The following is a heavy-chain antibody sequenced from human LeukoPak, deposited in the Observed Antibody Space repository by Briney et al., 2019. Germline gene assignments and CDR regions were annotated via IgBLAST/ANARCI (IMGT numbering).Heavy chain of an antibody. CDR1: GFTFSSYG. D-gene: IGHD3-9*01. V-gene: IGHV3-30*03. Sequence: GGSLRLSCAASGFTFSSYGMHWVRQAPGKGLEWVAVISYDGSNKYYADSVKGRFTISRDNSKNTLYLQVNSLRAEDTAVYYCAPTPEDILTGTRAFFDYWGQGTLVTVSS. CDR2: ISYDGSNK. J-gene: IGHJ4*02. CDR3: APTPEDILTGTRAFFDY.